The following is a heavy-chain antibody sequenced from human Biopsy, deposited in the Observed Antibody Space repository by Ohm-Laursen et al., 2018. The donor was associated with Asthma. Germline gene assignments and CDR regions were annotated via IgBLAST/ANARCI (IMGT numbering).Heavy chain of an antibody. Sequence: SLRLSCAASGFTFSSYGMHWVRQAPGKGLKWVAVLSYNGNNKYYADSVRGRFTISRDNSENTLYLQMNSLRVEGTAVYYCARGDWYGSASNGYWGQGTLVTVSA. CDR1: GFTFSSYG. CDR3: ARGDWYGSASNGY. D-gene: IGHD6-6*01. CDR2: LSYNGNNK. J-gene: IGHJ4*02. V-gene: IGHV3-30*03.